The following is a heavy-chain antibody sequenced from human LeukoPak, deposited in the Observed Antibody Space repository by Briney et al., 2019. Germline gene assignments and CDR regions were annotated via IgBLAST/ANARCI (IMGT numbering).Heavy chain of an antibody. J-gene: IGHJ4*02. V-gene: IGHV1-2*02. D-gene: IGHD2-2*01. CDR1: GYTFAGYY. CDR3: VRGDLGYCSSTSCSVDY. Sequence: ASVKISCKACGYTFAGYYMHWVRQGPGQGLEWMGWINPNSGGTNYAQKFQGRVTMTRDTSSSTAYMELSRLRSDDTAVYYCVRGDLGYCSSTSCSVDYWGQGTLVTVSS. CDR2: INPNSGGT.